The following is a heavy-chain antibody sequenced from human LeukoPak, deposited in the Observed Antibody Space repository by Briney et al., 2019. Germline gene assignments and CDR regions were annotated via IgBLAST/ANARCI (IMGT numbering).Heavy chain of an antibody. CDR3: ARDLYDFWSGYGHYYFDY. J-gene: IGHJ4*02. CDR2: ISAYNGNT. D-gene: IGHD3-3*01. Sequence: ASVKVSCKASGYTFTSYGISWVRQAPGQGLEWMGWISAYNGNTNYAQKLQGRVTMTTDTSTSTAYMELRSLRSDDTAVYYCARDLYDFWSGYGHYYFDYWGQGTLVTASS. CDR1: GYTFTSYG. V-gene: IGHV1-18*01.